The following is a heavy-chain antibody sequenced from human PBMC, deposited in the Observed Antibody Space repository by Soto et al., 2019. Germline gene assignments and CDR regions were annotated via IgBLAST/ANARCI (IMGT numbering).Heavy chain of an antibody. CDR1: GFTFSSYG. Sequence: QVQLVESGGGVVQPGRSLRLSCAASGFTFSSYGMNWVRQAPGKGLEWVAVIWYDGSNKYYADSVKGRFTISRDKSKNTLYLQMNSLRAEDTAVYYCARETDYWGQGTLVTVSS. J-gene: IGHJ4*02. V-gene: IGHV3-33*01. CDR3: ARETDY. CDR2: IWYDGSNK.